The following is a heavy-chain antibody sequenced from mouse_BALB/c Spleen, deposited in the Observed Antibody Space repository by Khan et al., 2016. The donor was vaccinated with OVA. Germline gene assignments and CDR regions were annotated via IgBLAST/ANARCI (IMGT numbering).Heavy chain of an antibody. CDR3: ARHNYGPFAY. J-gene: IGHJ3*01. D-gene: IGHD1-1*01. Sequence: EVELVESGGDLVKPGGSLELSCSASGFTFSTFAMSWVRQTPEKRLEWVATISSGGDYIYYPDSVKGRFTISRDNAKNTLYLQLSSLRSEDTAMYYCARHNYGPFAYWGQGTLVTVSA. CDR1: GFTFSTFA. V-gene: IGHV5-9-3*01. CDR2: ISSGGDYI.